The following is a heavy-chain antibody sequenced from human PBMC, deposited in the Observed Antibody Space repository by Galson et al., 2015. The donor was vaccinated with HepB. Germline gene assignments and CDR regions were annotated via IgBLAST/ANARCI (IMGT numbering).Heavy chain of an antibody. CDR3: ARDSDIVRPRGPFDP. Sequence: QSGAEVKKPGESLKVSCKASGYTFTGYYMHWVRQAPGQGLEWMGWINPNSGGTNYAQKFQGRVTMTRDTSISTAYMELSRLRSDDTAVYYCARDSDIVRPRGPFDPWGQGTLVTVSS. J-gene: IGHJ5*02. D-gene: IGHD2-15*01. V-gene: IGHV1-2*02. CDR1: GYTFTGYY. CDR2: INPNSGGT.